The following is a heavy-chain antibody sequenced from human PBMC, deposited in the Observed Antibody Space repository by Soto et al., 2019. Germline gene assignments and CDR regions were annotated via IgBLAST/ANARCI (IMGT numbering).Heavy chain of an antibody. CDR3: ARGLISGYYLYDAFDI. CDR1: GGSISSYY. V-gene: IGHV4-59*01. Sequence: QVQLQESGPGLVKPSETLSLICTVSGGSISSYYWSWIRQPPGKGLEWIGYIYYSGSTNYNPSLKSRVTISVDTSKNQVSLKLSSVTAADAAVYYCARGLISGYYLYDAFDIWGQGTMVTVSS. D-gene: IGHD3-22*01. CDR2: IYYSGST. J-gene: IGHJ3*02.